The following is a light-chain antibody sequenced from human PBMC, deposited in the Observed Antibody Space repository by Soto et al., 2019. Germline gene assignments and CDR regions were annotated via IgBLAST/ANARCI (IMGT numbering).Light chain of an antibody. J-gene: IGKJ4*01. Sequence: VFTQSPATLSVSPGERATLSCRASQSVSSNLAWYQQKPGQAPRLLIYGASTRATGIPARFSGSGSGTEFTLTISSLQSEDFAVYYCQQYNNWPPLFGGGTKVDIK. V-gene: IGKV3-15*01. CDR2: GAS. CDR1: QSVSSN. CDR3: QQYNNWPPL.